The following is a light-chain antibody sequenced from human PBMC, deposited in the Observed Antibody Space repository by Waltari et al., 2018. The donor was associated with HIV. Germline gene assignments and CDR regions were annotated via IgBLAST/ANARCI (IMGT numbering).Light chain of an antibody. J-gene: IGKJ2*01. CDR1: QSVSSN. Sequence: EIVMTQSPATLSVSPGERATLSCRASQSVSSNLAWYPQSPGQAPRLLIYAAATSATGVPGRVSGSGSETEFTLTISSLQSEDFAVYFCQQYNDWQPYTFGQGTKVEI. V-gene: IGKV3-15*01. CDR3: QQYNDWQPYT. CDR2: AAA.